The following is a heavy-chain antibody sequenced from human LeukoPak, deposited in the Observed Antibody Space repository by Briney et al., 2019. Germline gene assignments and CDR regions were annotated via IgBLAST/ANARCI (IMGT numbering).Heavy chain of an antibody. CDR2: INNSGST. Sequence: SETLSLTCAVYGGTFSGYYWSWIRQPPGKGLEWIGEINNSGSTNNNPSLKSRVTISVDTSKNQFSLKLSSVTAADTAVYYCADGVVVAANAHHSGDYYYYYGMDVWGQGTTVTVSS. CDR1: GGTFSGYY. V-gene: IGHV4-34*08. CDR3: ADGVVVAANAHHSGDYYYYYGMDV. J-gene: IGHJ6*02. D-gene: IGHD2-15*01.